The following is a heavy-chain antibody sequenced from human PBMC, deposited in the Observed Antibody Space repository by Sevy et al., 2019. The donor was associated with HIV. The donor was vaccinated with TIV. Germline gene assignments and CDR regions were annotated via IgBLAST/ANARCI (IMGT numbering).Heavy chain of an antibody. V-gene: IGHV3-48*03. J-gene: IGHJ5*02. D-gene: IGHD3-22*01. CDR3: ARVDANYDKGFDP. CDR1: GFTFSSYE. Sequence: GGSLRLSCEASGFTFSSYEMNWVLQAPGKGLEWVSYISSSGTTIKYADSVKGRFTISRDNAKNSLYMQMNSLRAEDTAVYYCARVDANYDKGFDPWGQGTLVTVSS. CDR2: ISSSGTTI.